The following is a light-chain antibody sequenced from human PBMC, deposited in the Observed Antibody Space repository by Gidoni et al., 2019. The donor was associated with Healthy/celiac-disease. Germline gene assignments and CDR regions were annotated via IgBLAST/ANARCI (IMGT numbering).Light chain of an antibody. V-gene: IGKV1-27*01. J-gene: IGKJ3*01. CDR2: AAS. Sequence: IQLTQSPSSLPASVGDRVTITSRASQGISNYLAWYQQKPGKAPKLLIYAASTLQSGVPSRFSGSGSGTDFTLTISSLQPEDVATYYCQKYNNAPLTFXPXTKVDIK. CDR3: QKYNNAPLT. CDR1: QGISNY.